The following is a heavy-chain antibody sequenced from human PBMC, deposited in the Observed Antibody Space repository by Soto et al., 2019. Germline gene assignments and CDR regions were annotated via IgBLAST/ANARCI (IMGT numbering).Heavy chain of an antibody. CDR3: ARKDSSSSYYYGLDV. CDR2: INSDGSST. D-gene: IGHD6-6*01. J-gene: IGHJ6*02. CDR1: GFTFSSYW. Sequence: GGSLRLSCAASGFTFSSYWMHWVRQAPGKGLVWVSRINSDGSSTSYADSVKGRFTISRDNAKNTLYLQMNSLRAEDTAVYYCARKDSSSSYYYGLDVWGQGTTVTVSS. V-gene: IGHV3-74*01.